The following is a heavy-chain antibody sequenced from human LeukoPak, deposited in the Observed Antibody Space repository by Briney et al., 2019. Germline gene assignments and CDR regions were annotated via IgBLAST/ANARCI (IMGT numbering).Heavy chain of an antibody. J-gene: IGHJ4*02. V-gene: IGHV3-7*03. CDR1: GFIFSNYW. Sequence: GGSLRLSRAVSGFIFSNYWMSWVRQAPGKGLEWVANIKQDGSEKYYVDSVKGRFTISRDNAKNSLYLQMNSLRAEDTAVYYCARFPMTFDFWGQGTLVTVSS. D-gene: IGHD3-22*01. CDR3: ARFPMTFDF. CDR2: IKQDGSEK.